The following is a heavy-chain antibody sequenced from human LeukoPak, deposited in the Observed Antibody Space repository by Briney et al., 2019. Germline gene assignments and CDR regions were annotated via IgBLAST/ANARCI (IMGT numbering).Heavy chain of an antibody. Sequence: PSESLSLTCTASGGSVSSISSYWGWIRQPPGKGLEWIGSIRYSGRTYYNPSLQSRVTMSVDTSKNRFSLRLSSVTAADTAVYSCARHYYDSSGLAYYFDNWGQGTLVTVSS. D-gene: IGHD3-22*01. V-gene: IGHV4-39*01. CDR1: GGSVSSISSY. CDR3: ARHYYDSSGLAYYFDN. CDR2: IRYSGRT. J-gene: IGHJ4*02.